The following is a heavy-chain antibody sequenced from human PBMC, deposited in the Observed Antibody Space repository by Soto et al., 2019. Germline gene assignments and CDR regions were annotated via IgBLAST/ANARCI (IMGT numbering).Heavy chain of an antibody. D-gene: IGHD3-3*01. J-gene: IGHJ3*02. Sequence: QLQLQESGSGMVKPSQTLSLTCAVSGGSISSGGYSWSWIRQPPGKGLEWIGYIYHSGSTYYNPSLKSRGTISVDSSKNQFSRKLSFVTAAATAVYYCARGPRKGITTFRPAATYAFDIWGQGTMVTVSS. V-gene: IGHV4-30-2*01. CDR3: ARGPRKGITTFRPAATYAFDI. CDR2: IYHSGST. CDR1: GGSISSGGYS.